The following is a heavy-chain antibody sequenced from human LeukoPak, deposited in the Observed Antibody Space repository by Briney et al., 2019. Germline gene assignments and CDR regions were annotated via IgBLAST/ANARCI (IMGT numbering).Heavy chain of an antibody. CDR2: INPNSGGT. CDR1: GYTFTGYY. CDR3: ARGRRVIVAVPVVVEGGY. V-gene: IGHV1-2*02. D-gene: IGHD2-2*01. Sequence: ASVKVSCKASGYTFTGYYIHWVRQAPGQGLEWMGWINPNSGGTNYAQKFQGRVTMTRDTSISAVYMELSSLRSDDTAVYYCARGRRVIVAVPVVVEGGYWGQGTLVTVSS. J-gene: IGHJ4*02.